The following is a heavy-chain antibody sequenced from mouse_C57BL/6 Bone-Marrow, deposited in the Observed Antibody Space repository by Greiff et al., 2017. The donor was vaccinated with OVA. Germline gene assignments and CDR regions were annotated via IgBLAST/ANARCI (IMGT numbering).Heavy chain of an antibody. CDR1: GYSITSGYY. CDR3: ARDRRITTVVAPYYYAMDY. Sequence: VQLQQSGPGLVKPSQSLSLTCSVTGYSITSGYYWNWIRQFPGNKLEWMGYISYDGSNNYNPSLKNRISITRDTSKNQFFLKLNSVTTEDTATYYCARDRRITTVVAPYYYAMDYWGQGTSVTVSS. J-gene: IGHJ4*01. CDR2: ISYDGSN. D-gene: IGHD1-1*01. V-gene: IGHV3-6*01.